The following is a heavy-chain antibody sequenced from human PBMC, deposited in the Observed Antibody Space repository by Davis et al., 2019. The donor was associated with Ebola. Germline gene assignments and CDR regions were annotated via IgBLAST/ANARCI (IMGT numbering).Heavy chain of an antibody. CDR3: ARDHGVTGTGAFDP. J-gene: IGHJ5*02. Sequence: SETLSLTCTVSGGSISSGGYYWSWIRQHPGKGLEWIGYIYYSGSTYYNPSLKSRVTISVDTSKNQFSLKLSSVTAADTAVYYCARDHGVTGTGAFDPWGQGTLVTVST. CDR1: GGSISSGGYY. CDR2: IYYSGST. D-gene: IGHD2-21*02. V-gene: IGHV4-31*03.